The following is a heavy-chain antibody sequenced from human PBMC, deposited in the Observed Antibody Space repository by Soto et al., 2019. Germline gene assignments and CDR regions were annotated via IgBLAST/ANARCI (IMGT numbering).Heavy chain of an antibody. V-gene: IGHV1-69*13. D-gene: IGHD4-17*01. CDR1: GGTFSTFG. CDR2: IIPFFGTA. Sequence: SVKVSCKASGGTFSTFGISWVRQAPGQGLEWMGGIIPFFGTARYSQKFEDRITITADESTNTVYMDLRSLTSEDTAIYYCAKSAPMDAGDKYYYDFWGQGALVT. J-gene: IGHJ4*02. CDR3: AKSAPMDAGDKYYYDF.